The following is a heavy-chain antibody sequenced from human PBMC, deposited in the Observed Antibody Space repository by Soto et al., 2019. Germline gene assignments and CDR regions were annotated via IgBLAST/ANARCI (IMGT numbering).Heavy chain of an antibody. Sequence: QMQLVQSGPEVKKPGTSVKVSCKGSGFTFSRSAVQWVRQARGQGLEWIGWIVVGSEKTNYAQKFQERVTIRRDMFTSTAYMELSSLSSEDTAVYYCAATLDWGSYDFGGYPSWGQGTLVTVSS. CDR1: GFTFSRSA. V-gene: IGHV1-58*01. CDR2: IVVGSEKT. D-gene: IGHD3-22*01. J-gene: IGHJ4*02. CDR3: AATLDWGSYDFGGYPS.